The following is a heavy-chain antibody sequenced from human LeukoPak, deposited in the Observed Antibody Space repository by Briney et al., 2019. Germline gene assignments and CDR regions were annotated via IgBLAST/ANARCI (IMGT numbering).Heavy chain of an antibody. CDR3: AKGYCSSTSCYTGY. D-gene: IGHD2-2*02. V-gene: IGHV3-23*01. Sequence: PGGSLRLSCAASGFTFSSYAMSWVRQAPGKGLEWVSAISGNGVTTYCADSVKGRFTISRDNSKNTVYLQMNSLRAEDTAVYHCAKGYCSSTSCYTGYWGQGTLVTVSS. J-gene: IGHJ4*02. CDR2: ISGNGVTT. CDR1: GFTFSSYA.